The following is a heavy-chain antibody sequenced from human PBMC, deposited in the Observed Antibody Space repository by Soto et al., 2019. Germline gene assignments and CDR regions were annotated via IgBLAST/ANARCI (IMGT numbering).Heavy chain of an antibody. CDR2: IYDTESA. CDR3: ARASSSSSAADY. V-gene: IGHV4-31*03. J-gene: IGHJ4*02. D-gene: IGHD6-6*01. CDR1: GESISSGGYY. Sequence: SETRSLTCSVSGESISSGGYYWSWIRHLPGKGLEWIGYIYDTESAYYNPSLKSRVSISMDTSENHFAMRLTSVTAADSAVYYCARASSSSSAADYWGQGLQVTVSS.